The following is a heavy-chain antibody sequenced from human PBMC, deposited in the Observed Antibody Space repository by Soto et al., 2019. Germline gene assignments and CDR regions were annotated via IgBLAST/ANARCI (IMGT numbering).Heavy chain of an antibody. D-gene: IGHD6-13*01. J-gene: IGHJ3*01. CDR2: ISNDGSDK. CDR3: AKDQGIAASHGID. V-gene: IGHV3-30*18. CDR1: GFTFNNYG. Sequence: QVQLVESGGGVVQPGRSLRLSCAASGFTFNNYGMHWVRQAPGKGLEWVATISNDGSDKYYADSVKGRLTISRDNSKNTVYLQMNSLRAEVTAVYYCAKDQGIAASHGIDWGQGTMVTVSS.